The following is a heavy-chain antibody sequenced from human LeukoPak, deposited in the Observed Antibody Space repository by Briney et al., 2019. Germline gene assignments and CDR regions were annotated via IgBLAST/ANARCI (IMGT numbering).Heavy chain of an antibody. Sequence: GASVKVSCKASGYTFTSYDINWVRQATGQGLEWMGWMNPNSGNTGYAQKFQGRVTMTRNTSLSTAYMELSSLRSEDTAVYYCARVLSWTRRTPTKYFDYWDQGTLVTVSS. CDR1: GYTFTSYD. D-gene: IGHD5-12*01. J-gene: IGHJ4*02. V-gene: IGHV1-8*01. CDR2: MNPNSGNT. CDR3: ARVLSWTRRTPTKYFDY.